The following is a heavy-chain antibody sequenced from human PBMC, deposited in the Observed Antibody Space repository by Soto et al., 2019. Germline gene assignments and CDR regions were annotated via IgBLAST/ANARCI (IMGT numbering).Heavy chain of an antibody. V-gene: IGHV4-30-2*01. CDR2: INHSGST. Sequence: PSETLSLTCAVSGGSISSGGYSWSWIRQPPGKGLEWIGEINHSGSTNYNPSLKSRVTISVDTSKNQFSLKLSSVTAADTAVYYCASSGSAAIVLKAYWGQVTLVTVSS. CDR1: GGSISSGGYS. D-gene: IGHD2-2*02. J-gene: IGHJ4*02. CDR3: ASSGSAAIVLKAY.